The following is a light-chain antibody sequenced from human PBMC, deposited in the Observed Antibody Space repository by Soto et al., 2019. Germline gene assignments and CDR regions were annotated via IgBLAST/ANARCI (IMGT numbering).Light chain of an antibody. CDR2: TND. J-gene: IGLJ1*01. CDR1: SSNIGSNS. CDR3: AAWDDSLNGNV. V-gene: IGLV1-44*01. Sequence: QSVLTQPPSASGTPGQRVTISCSGSSSNIGSNSVNWYQQLPGTAPKLLIHTNDQRPSGVPDRFSGSKPDTSASLAISGLQSEDEADYYCAAWDDSLNGNVFGSGTKLTVL.